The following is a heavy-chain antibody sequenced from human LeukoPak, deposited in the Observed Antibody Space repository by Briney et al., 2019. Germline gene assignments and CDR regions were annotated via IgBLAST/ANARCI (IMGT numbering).Heavy chain of an antibody. D-gene: IGHD6-13*01. Sequence: SETLSLTCTVSGGSISSYYWSWIRQPPGKGLEWIGYTYYSGSTNYNPSLKSRVTISVDTSKNQFSLKLSSVTAADTAVYYCARDRDSSSWYGRGFDPWGQGTLVTVSS. CDR1: GGSISSYY. J-gene: IGHJ5*02. V-gene: IGHV4-59*01. CDR2: TYYSGST. CDR3: ARDRDSSSWYGRGFDP.